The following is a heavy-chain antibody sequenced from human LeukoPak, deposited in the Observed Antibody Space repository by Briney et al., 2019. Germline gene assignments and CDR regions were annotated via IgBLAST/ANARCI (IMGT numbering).Heavy chain of an antibody. CDR3: ARIVAATLDFDY. CDR2: IYYSGST. Sequence: SETLSLTCTVSGGSIGNYYWSWIRQPPGKGLEWIGYIYYSGSTIYNPSFKSRVTISVDTSKNQFSLKLSSVTAADTAVYYCARIVAATLDFDYWGQGTLVTVSS. J-gene: IGHJ4*02. V-gene: IGHV4-59*01. CDR1: GGSIGNYY. D-gene: IGHD1-26*01.